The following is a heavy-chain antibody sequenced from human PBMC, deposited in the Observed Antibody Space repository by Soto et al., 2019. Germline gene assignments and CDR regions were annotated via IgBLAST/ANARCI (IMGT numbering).Heavy chain of an antibody. D-gene: IGHD6-19*01. CDR3: AKTNFALSSPDYYGMDV. Sequence: QVQLVQSGAEVKKPGSSVKVSCKASGGTFSSYAISWVRQAPGQGLEWMGGIIPIFGTANYAQKFQGRVTITADESTSTAYMELSSLRSEDTAVYYCAKTNFALSSPDYYGMDVWGQGTTVTVSS. CDR1: GGTFSSYA. CDR2: IIPIFGTA. J-gene: IGHJ6*02. V-gene: IGHV1-69*12.